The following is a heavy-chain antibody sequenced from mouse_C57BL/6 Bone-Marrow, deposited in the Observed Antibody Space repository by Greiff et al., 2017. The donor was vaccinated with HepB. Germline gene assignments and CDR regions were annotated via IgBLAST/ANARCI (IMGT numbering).Heavy chain of an antibody. V-gene: IGHV5-2*01. CDR3: ARLNYDYDNYAMDY. D-gene: IGHD2-4*01. Sequence: EVQGVESGGGLVQPGESLKLSCESNEYEFPSHDMSWVRKTPEKRLELVAAINSDGGSTYYPDTMERRFIISRDNTKKTLYLQMSSLRSEDTALYYCARLNYDYDNYAMDYWGQGTSVTVSS. J-gene: IGHJ4*01. CDR1: EYEFPSHD. CDR2: INSDGGST.